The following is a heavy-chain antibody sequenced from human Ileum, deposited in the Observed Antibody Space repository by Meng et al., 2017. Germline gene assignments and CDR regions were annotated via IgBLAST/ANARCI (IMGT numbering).Heavy chain of an antibody. V-gene: IGHV4-4*02. J-gene: IGHJ4*02. CDR2: IYHTGST. CDR3: ARLSQRDGYNSANFDY. CDR1: VGYSSTSNG. D-gene: IGHD5-24*01. Sequence: QTQPRESRPGPLKPSGTLSLTCSGSVGYSSTSNGCSWLSQSPGPGGELSGEIYHTGSTTYNPSLEIRVTVSVDKPNNQFFLRLTSATSAATAVYSGARLSQRDGYNSANFDYWGQGALVTVSS.